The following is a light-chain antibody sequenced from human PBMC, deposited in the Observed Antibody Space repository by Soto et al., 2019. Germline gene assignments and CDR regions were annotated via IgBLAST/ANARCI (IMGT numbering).Light chain of an antibody. Sequence: EIVLTQSPGTLSLSPGERATLSCRASQSVGSNYLAWYQQRPGQAPRLLIYDASSRATGVPDRFSGSGSGTDFTLTISRLEPEDFAVYCCQQYGGSPGTLGQGTKVDIK. CDR2: DAS. CDR3: QQYGGSPGT. J-gene: IGKJ1*01. V-gene: IGKV3-20*01. CDR1: QSVGSNY.